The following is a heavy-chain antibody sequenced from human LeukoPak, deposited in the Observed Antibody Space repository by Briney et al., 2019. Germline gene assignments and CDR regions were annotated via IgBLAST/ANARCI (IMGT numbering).Heavy chain of an antibody. J-gene: IGHJ3*02. CDR3: ASCESSNCYSHAFDI. CDR2: MNPNSGYT. V-gene: IGHV1-8*01. CDR1: GYTFTSYD. D-gene: IGHD2-2*01. Sequence: ASVKVSCKASGYTFTSYDINWVRQATGQGLEWMGWMNPNSGYTAYAQKFQGRVSMTRNTSISTAYMELSSLRSDDTAVYYCASCESSNCYSHAFDIWGQGSMVTVSS.